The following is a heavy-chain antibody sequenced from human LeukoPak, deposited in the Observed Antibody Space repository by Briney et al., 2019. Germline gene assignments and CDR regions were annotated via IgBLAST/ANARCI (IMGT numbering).Heavy chain of an antibody. CDR2: IHYSGST. V-gene: IGHV4-59*01. CDR1: GGSISSYY. CDR3: ARGLNYYYYYGMDV. D-gene: IGHD2-21*01. Sequence: PSETLSLTCTVSGGSISSYYWSWIRQPPGKGLEWIGYIHYSGSTNYNPSLKSRVTISVDTSKNQFSLKLSSVTAADTAVYYCARGLNYYYYYGMDVWGQGTTVTVSS. J-gene: IGHJ6*02.